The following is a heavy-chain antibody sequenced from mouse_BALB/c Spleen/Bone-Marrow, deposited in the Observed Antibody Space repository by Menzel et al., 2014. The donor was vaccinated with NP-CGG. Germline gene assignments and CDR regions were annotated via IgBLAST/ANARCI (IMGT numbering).Heavy chain of an antibody. J-gene: IGHJ4*01. D-gene: IGHD1-1*01. Sequence: EVQLQESGGGLVKLGGSLKLSCAASGFTFSSYYMSWVRQPPEKRLELVAAINSDGDNTYYPDTVKGRFAISRDNAKNTLYLQMSSLKSEDTALYYCARRGISTSEGVGAMDYWGQGTSVTVSS. CDR2: INSDGDNT. CDR1: GFTFSSYY. V-gene: IGHV5-6-2*01. CDR3: ARRGISTSEGVGAMDY.